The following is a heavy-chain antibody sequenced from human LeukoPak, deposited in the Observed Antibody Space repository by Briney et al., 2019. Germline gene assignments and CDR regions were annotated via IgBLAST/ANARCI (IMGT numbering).Heavy chain of an antibody. Sequence: ASVTVSCKASGYTFTSYGISWVRQAAGQGLEWMGWISAYNGNTNYARKLQDRVTMTTHTSTSTAYMKLRGLRSGDTAVYYCARDRDTICGVVIIGSPNWFGPWGQGTRVTVSS. V-gene: IGHV1-18*01. D-gene: IGHD3-3*01. CDR1: GYTFTSYG. CDR2: ISAYNGNT. CDR3: ARDRDTICGVVIIGSPNWFGP. J-gene: IGHJ5*02.